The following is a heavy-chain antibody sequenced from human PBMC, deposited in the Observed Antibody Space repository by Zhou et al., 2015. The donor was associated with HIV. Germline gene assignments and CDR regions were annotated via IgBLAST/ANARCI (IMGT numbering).Heavy chain of an antibody. V-gene: IGHV1-58*01. Sequence: QMQVVQSGPEVKPPGTSVKVSCKASGFTLRSSAVQWVRQARGQGLEWIGWIVVASNKTHYAQNFQGRVTITSDLSTATAFLELTGLTSEDTAVYYCARHCSGGNCYLVYYNYFGMDVWGQGTTVTVSS. CDR1: GFTLRSSA. CDR3: ARHCSGGNCYLVYYNYFGMDV. CDR2: IVVASNKT. D-gene: IGHD2-15*01. J-gene: IGHJ6*02.